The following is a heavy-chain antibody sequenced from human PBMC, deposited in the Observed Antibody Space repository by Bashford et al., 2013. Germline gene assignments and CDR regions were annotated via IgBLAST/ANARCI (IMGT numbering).Heavy chain of an antibody. D-gene: IGHD3-10*01. Sequence: VASVKVSCKASGYTFTSYGIHWVRQAPGQRPEWMGWINTADGNTEYSQRFLGRITITRDRSASATYMELSSLRSEDTAVYYCMSEVRGGTFDYWGQGALVHRLL. J-gene: IGHJ4*02. V-gene: IGHV1-3*04. CDR3: MSEVRGGTFDY. CDR2: INTADGNT. CDR1: GYTFTSYG.